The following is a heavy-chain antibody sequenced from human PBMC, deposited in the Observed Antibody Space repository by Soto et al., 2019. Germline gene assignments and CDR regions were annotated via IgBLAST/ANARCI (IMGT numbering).Heavy chain of an antibody. V-gene: IGHV1-18*04. CDR2: ISAYNGNT. D-gene: IGHD3-22*01. Sequence: QVQLVQSGAEVKKPGASVKVSCKASGYTFTSYGISWVRQAPGQGLEWMGWISAYNGNTNYAQKLQGRVTMTTDTSTSTAYMELRSLRSDDTAVYYCARDSYYYDSSAGSQPDYWGQGTLVTVSS. CDR1: GYTFTSYG. CDR3: ARDSYYYDSSAGSQPDY. J-gene: IGHJ4*02.